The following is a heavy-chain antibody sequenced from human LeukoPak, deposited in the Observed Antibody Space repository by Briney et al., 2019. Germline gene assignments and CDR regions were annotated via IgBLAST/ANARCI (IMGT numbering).Heavy chain of an antibody. Sequence: PSETLSLTCVVYGESFSGYSWSWIRQPPGKGLEWIGEINQRRNTNYNPSLKSRVTISIDTPKNQFSLKLSSVTAADTAVYYCARHGWHAWYFDLWGRGTLVTVSS. CDR2: INQRRNT. J-gene: IGHJ2*01. CDR3: ARHGWHAWYFDL. D-gene: IGHD6-19*01. V-gene: IGHV4-34*01. CDR1: GESFSGYS.